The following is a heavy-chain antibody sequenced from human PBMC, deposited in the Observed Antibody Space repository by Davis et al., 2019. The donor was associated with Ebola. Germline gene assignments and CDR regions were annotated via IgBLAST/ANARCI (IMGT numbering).Heavy chain of an antibody. V-gene: IGHV1-58*02. CDR1: GFTFTSSA. D-gene: IGHD6-6*01. Sequence: SVKVSCKASGFTFTSSAMQWVRQARGQRLEWIGWIVVGSGNTNYAQKFQERVTITRDMSTSTAYMELSSLRSEDTAVYYCAAAYSSSSGMSDYWGQGTLVTVSS. J-gene: IGHJ4*02. CDR2: IVVGSGNT. CDR3: AAAYSSSSGMSDY.